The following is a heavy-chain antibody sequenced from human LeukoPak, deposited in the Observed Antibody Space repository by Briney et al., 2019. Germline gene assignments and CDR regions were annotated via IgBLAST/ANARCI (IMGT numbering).Heavy chain of an antibody. CDR2: IIPIFGTA. V-gene: IGHV1-69*13. Sequence: SVKVSCKASGGTFSSYAISWVRQAPGQGLEWMGGIIPIFGTANYAQKFQGRVTITADESTSTAYMELSSLRSADTAVYYCAGELSSGSYYLGYWGQGTLVTVYS. D-gene: IGHD1-26*01. J-gene: IGHJ4*02. CDR3: AGELSSGSYYLGY. CDR1: GGTFSSYA.